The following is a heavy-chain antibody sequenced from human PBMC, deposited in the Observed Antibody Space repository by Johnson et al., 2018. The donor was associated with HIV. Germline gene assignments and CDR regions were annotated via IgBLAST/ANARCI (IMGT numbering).Heavy chain of an antibody. CDR2: IYSGCST. D-gene: IGHD3-22*01. CDR1: GFTVSSNY. Sequence: VQLVESGGGLVQPGGSLRLSCAASGFTVSSNYMSWVRQAPGKGLEWVSVIYSGCSTYYADSRQGRFTISRDTSKNHLHLQMNSLRAEDTAVYYCAKDPNPYYDSSGYYLMSFAFAAFDIWGQGTMVTVSS. CDR3: AKDPNPYYDSSGYYLMSFAFAAFDI. J-gene: IGHJ3*02. V-gene: IGHV3-66*01.